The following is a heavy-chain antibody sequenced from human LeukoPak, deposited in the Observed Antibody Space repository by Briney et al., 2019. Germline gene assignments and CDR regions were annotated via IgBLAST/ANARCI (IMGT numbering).Heavy chain of an antibody. CDR3: ARGWIQLWFFDY. CDR1: GGSISSGGYY. V-gene: IGHV4-31*03. J-gene: IGHJ4*02. Sequence: SETPSLTCTVSGGSISSGGYYWSWIRQHPGKGLEWIGYIYYSGSTYYNPSLKSRVTISVDTSKNQFSLKLSSVTAADTAVYYCARGWIQLWFFDYWGQGTLVTVSS. D-gene: IGHD5-18*01. CDR2: IYYSGST.